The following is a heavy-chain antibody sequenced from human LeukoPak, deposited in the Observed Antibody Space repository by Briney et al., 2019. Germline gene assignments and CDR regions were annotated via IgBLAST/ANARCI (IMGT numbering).Heavy chain of an antibody. V-gene: IGHV3-21*01. J-gene: IGHJ4*02. Sequence: GGSLRLSCVASGFRFSGYVMKWVRQAPGKGQEWISTISMSSSYMYYADSVRGRFTISRDNAKNSLYLQMTSLRAEDAAVYYCAREDYSSGNPTIDHWGQGTLVTVSS. D-gene: IGHD3-10*01. CDR1: GFRFSGYV. CDR2: ISMSSSYM. CDR3: AREDYSSGNPTIDH.